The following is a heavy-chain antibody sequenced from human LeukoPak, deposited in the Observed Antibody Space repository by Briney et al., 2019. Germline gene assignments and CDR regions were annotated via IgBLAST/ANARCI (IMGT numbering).Heavy chain of an antibody. CDR1: GYSISSGYY. CDR2: IYHSGST. V-gene: IGHV4-38-2*02. J-gene: IGHJ3*02. Sequence: SETLSLTCTVSGYSISSGYYWGWIRQPPGKGLEWIGSIYHSGSTYYNSSLKSRVTISVDTSKNQFSLKLSSVTAADTAIYYCTREYGFMTTVFHAFDIWGQGTMVTVSS. D-gene: IGHD4-17*01. CDR3: TREYGFMTTVFHAFDI.